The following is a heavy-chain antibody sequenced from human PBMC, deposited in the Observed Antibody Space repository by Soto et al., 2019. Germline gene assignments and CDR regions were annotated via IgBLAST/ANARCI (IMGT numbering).Heavy chain of an antibody. J-gene: IGHJ4*02. CDR2: ISSSSSYI. CDR1: GFTFSSYS. Sequence: PGGSLRLSCAASGFTFSSYSMNWVRQAPGKGLEWVSSISSSSSYIYYADSVKGRFTISRDNAKNSLYLQMNSLRAEDTAVYYCARELLLRGYSYGLDYWGQGTLVTVSS. CDR3: ARELLLRGYSYGLDY. D-gene: IGHD5-18*01. V-gene: IGHV3-21*04.